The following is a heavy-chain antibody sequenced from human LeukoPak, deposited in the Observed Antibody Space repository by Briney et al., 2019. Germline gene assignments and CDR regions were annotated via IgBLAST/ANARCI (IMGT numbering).Heavy chain of an antibody. CDR1: GFTFSSYG. CDR2: ISYDGSNK. Sequence: SGGSLRLSCAASGFTFSSYGMHWVRQAPGKGLEWVAVISYDGSNKYYADSVKGRFTISRDNSKNTLYLQMNSLRAEDTAVYYCAKGRGYQLLLGNWGQGTLVTVSS. V-gene: IGHV3-30*18. J-gene: IGHJ4*02. D-gene: IGHD2-2*01. CDR3: AKGRGYQLLLGN.